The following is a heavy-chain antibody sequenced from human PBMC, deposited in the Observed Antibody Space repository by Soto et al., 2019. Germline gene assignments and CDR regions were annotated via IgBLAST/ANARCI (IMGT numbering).Heavy chain of an antibody. D-gene: IGHD3-16*01. CDR3: ASQSTYTFDY. Sequence: GGSLILSCAASEFTVSSNHMSWVRQAPGKGLEWVSVIYSGGSTYYADSVKGRFTISRDHSENTLYLQMNRLRAEDTAFYYCASQSTYTFDYWAQGTLVTVSS. CDR1: EFTVSSNH. V-gene: IGHV3-53*01. J-gene: IGHJ4*02. CDR2: IYSGGST.